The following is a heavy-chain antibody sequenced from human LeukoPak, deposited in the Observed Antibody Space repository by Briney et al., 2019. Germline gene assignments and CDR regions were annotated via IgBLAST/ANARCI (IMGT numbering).Heavy chain of an antibody. CDR3: ASSHGYYDSSGYTHRAFDI. CDR2: IYSGGST. V-gene: IGHV3-53*04. J-gene: IGHJ3*02. D-gene: IGHD3-22*01. Sequence: PGGSLRLSCAASGFTVSSNYMSWVRQAPGKGLEWVSVIYSGGSTYYADSVKGRFTTSRHNSKNTLYLQMNSLRAEDTAVYYCASSHGYYDSSGYTHRAFDIWGQGTMVTVSS. CDR1: GFTVSSNY.